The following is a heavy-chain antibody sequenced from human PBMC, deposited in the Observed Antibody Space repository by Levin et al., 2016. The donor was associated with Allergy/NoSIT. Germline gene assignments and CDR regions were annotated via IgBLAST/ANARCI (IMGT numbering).Heavy chain of an antibody. V-gene: IGHV1-18*01. CDR1: GYSFKTHA. D-gene: IGHD3-9*01. CDR2: INAYNGKT. J-gene: IGHJ5*02. Sequence: ASVKVSCKTSGYSFKTHAIVWVRQAPGQGLEWMGGINAYNGKTNYAQNLQGRVTMTAESSTSTAYMELRSLKFDDTAVYFCAREGILSGPSWLDPWGQGTLVTVSS. CDR3: AREGILSGPSWLDP.